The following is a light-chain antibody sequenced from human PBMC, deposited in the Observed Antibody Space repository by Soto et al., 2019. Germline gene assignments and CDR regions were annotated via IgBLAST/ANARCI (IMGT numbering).Light chain of an antibody. V-gene: IGLV2-8*01. CDR3: SSYAGKNNLV. J-gene: IGLJ2*01. Sequence: QSALTQPPSASGSPGQSVTISCTGTSSDVGGYNYVSWYQQHPGKAPKLMIYEVSKRPSGVPDRFSGSKSGNTASLTVSGIQAEDEAHYYCSSYAGKNNLVFGGGTKLTVL. CDR1: SSDVGGYNY. CDR2: EVS.